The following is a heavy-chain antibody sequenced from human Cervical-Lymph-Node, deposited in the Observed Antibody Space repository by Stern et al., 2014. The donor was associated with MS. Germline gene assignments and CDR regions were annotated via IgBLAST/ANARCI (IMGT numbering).Heavy chain of an antibody. Sequence: VQLMQSGAALKKPGASVQVSCKASGYTFTSYGLSLVLQSPGQGLEWMGWISAYNGNTNYAQKLQGRVTMTTDTSTSTAYMELRSLRSDDTAVYYCARGLLGSENAFDIWGQGTMVTVSS. J-gene: IGHJ3*02. V-gene: IGHV1-18*01. D-gene: IGHD2-15*01. CDR3: ARGLLGSENAFDI. CDR2: ISAYNGNT. CDR1: GYTFTSYG.